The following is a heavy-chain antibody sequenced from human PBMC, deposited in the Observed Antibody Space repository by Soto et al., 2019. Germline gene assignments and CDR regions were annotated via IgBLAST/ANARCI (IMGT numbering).Heavy chain of an antibody. Sequence: SATLSLTCAVYGRSFSGYYWSWIRQPPGKGLEWIGEINHSGSTNYNPSLKSRVTISVDTSKNQFSLKLSSVTAADTAVYYCATRSSPRREAYNHYHMDVWGKGTTVT. CDR2: INHSGST. V-gene: IGHV4-34*01. CDR1: GRSFSGYY. CDR3: ATRSSPRREAYNHYHMDV. D-gene: IGHD2-2*01. J-gene: IGHJ6*03.